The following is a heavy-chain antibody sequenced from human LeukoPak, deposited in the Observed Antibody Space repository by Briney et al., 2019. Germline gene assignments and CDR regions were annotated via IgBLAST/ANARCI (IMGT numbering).Heavy chain of an antibody. D-gene: IGHD3-3*01. Sequence: PSATLSLTCTVSGGSISSYYWSWIRQPPGKGLEWIGYIYYSGSTNYNPSLKSRVTISVDTSKNQFSLKLSSVTAADTAVYYCAREGYDFWSGSYRYYYYYMDVWGKGTTVIVSS. CDR3: AREGYDFWSGSYRYYYYYMDV. J-gene: IGHJ6*03. CDR1: GGSISSYY. CDR2: IYYSGST. V-gene: IGHV4-59*01.